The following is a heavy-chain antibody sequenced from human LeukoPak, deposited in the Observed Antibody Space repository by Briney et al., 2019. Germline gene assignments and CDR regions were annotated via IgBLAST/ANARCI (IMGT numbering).Heavy chain of an antibody. Sequence: GGSLRLSCAASGFTFSSYEMNWVRQAPGKGLEWVSYISSSGSTIYYADSVKGRFTISRDNAKNTLYLQMNSLRAEDTAVYYCARWQGDDAFDIWGQGTMVTVSS. CDR2: ISSSGSTI. CDR3: ARWQGDDAFDI. J-gene: IGHJ3*02. D-gene: IGHD1-26*01. V-gene: IGHV3-48*03. CDR1: GFTFSSYE.